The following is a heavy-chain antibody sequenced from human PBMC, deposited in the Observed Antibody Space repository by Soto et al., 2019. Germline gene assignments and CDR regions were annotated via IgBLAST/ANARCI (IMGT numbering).Heavy chain of an antibody. D-gene: IGHD2-15*01. Sequence: SETLSLTCTVSGGSISSYYWSWIRQPPGKGLEWIGYIYYSGSTNYNPSLKSRVTISVDTSKNQFSLELSSVTAADTAVYYCARVGVVVVAATPYYYYYMDVWGKGTTVTVSS. CDR1: GGSISSYY. CDR3: ARVGVVVVAATPYYYYYMDV. J-gene: IGHJ6*03. V-gene: IGHV4-59*01. CDR2: IYYSGST.